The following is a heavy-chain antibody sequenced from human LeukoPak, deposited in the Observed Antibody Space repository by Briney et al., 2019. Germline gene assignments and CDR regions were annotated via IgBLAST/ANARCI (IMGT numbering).Heavy chain of an antibody. CDR1: GFTFSSYS. J-gene: IGHJ4*02. CDR3: ARDRGAYARDY. D-gene: IGHD5-12*01. V-gene: IGHV3-48*02. CDR2: ISSSSSTI. Sequence: PGGSLRLSCAASGFTFSSYSMNWVRQAPGKGLEWVSYISSSSSTIYYADSVKGRFTISRDNAKNSLYLQMNSLRDGDTAVYYCARDRGAYARDYWGQGTLVTVSS.